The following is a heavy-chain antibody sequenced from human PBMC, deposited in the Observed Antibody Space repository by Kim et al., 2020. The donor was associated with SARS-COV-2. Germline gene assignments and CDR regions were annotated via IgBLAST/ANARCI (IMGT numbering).Heavy chain of an antibody. J-gene: IGHJ1*01. CDR2: ISGYNGNT. Sequence: AAVKVSCKAFGYSFTSFGISWVRPAPGQGLEWMGWISGYNGNTKYAQKVQGRVTMTTDTSTSTAYMELRSLRSDDTAVYYCARDDYDSSGYFYFQHWGQGTLVTVSS. V-gene: IGHV1-18*01. D-gene: IGHD3-22*01. CDR1: GYSFTSFG. CDR3: ARDDYDSSGYFYFQH.